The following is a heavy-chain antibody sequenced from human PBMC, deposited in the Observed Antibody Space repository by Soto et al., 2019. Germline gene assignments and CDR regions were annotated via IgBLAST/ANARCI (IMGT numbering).Heavy chain of an antibody. V-gene: IGHV3-21*01. Sequence: GGSLRLSCISSGFTFRTYTMNWVRQAPGKGLEWVSGIRGFSPYTFYAESVRGRFTISRDNAKNSLFLQMDSLRAEDTAVYYCARDRGYDAHDYYYNAMDVWGQGTTVTVSS. CDR3: ARDRGYDAHDYYYNAMDV. CDR1: GFTFRTYT. CDR2: IRGFSPYT. J-gene: IGHJ6*02. D-gene: IGHD3-10*01.